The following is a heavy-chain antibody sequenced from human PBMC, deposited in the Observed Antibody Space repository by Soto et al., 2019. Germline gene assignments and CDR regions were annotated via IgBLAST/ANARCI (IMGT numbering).Heavy chain of an antibody. V-gene: IGHV1-69*02. CDR3: ARFKLGEDY. CDR2: LIPILGLA. J-gene: IGHJ4*02. Sequence: QVQLVQSGAEVKKPGSSVKVSCKASGGTFSNYIITWVRQAPGQGLEWMGRLIPILGLANYAQKFRGRVTITADKSTTTAYMELRSLRSEDTAMYYCARFKLGEDYWGQGTLVTVSS. CDR1: GGTFSNYI. D-gene: IGHD3-16*01.